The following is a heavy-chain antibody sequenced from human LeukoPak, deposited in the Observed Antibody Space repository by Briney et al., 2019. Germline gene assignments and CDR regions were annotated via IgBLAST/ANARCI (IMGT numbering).Heavy chain of an antibody. CDR1: VFTFSNYA. J-gene: IGHJ4*02. V-gene: IGHV3-23*01. D-gene: IGHD3-9*01. CDR3: AKWGDYDVLTGYYVSDY. Sequence: GGSLRLSCVASVFTFSNYAMSWVRPAPGKGREWVCAISWSGGNTYYAGCVKCRFTMSRDNSNNMVFLQMKRLRAEDRAVYYCAKWGDYDVLTGYYVSDYWGQGTLVTVSS. CDR2: ISWSGGNT.